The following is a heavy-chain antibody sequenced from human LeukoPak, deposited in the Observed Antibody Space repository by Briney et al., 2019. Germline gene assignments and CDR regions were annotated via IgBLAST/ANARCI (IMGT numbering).Heavy chain of an antibody. J-gene: IGHJ4*02. CDR3: ARLKPDFWSGYGTHFDY. D-gene: IGHD3-3*01. CDR1: GYRFTSYS. Sequence: GESLKISCKGSGYRFTSYSIGWVRQMPGKGLEWMGIINPGDSDTRYSPSLQGQVTISADKSINTAYLQWSSLKASDTAMYYCARLKPDFWSGYGTHFDYWGQGTLVTVSS. V-gene: IGHV5-51*01. CDR2: INPGDSDT.